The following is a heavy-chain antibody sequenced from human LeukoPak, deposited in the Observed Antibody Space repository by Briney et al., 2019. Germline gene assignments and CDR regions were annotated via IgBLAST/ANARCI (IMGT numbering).Heavy chain of an antibody. CDR3: ARAPGQYCSSTSCSPQLYYGIDV. Sequence: SSETLSLTCAVYGGSFSGYYWSWIRQPPGKGLEWIGEINHSGSTNYNPSLKSRVTTSVDTSKNQFSLKLSSVTAADTAVYYCARAPGQYCSSTSCSPQLYYGIDVWGQGTTVTVSS. V-gene: IGHV4-34*01. D-gene: IGHD2-2*01. CDR1: GGSFSGYY. J-gene: IGHJ6*02. CDR2: INHSGST.